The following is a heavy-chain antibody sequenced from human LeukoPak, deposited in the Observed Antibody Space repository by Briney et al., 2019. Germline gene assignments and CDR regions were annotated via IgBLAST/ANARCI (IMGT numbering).Heavy chain of an antibody. Sequence: SETLSLTCTVSGGSISSSSYYWGWIRQPPGKGLEWIGSIYYSGSTYYNPSLKSRVTISVDTSKNQFSLKLSSVTAADTAVYYCARDPSFQRLPFDYWGQGTLVAVSS. V-gene: IGHV4-39*07. CDR3: ARDPSFQRLPFDY. CDR1: GGSISSSSYY. CDR2: IYYSGST. J-gene: IGHJ4*02.